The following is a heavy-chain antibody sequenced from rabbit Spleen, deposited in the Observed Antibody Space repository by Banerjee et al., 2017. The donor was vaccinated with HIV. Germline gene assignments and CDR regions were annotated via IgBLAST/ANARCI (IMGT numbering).Heavy chain of an antibody. D-gene: IGHD8-1*01. CDR1: GFSFSSSDY. Sequence: EESGGDLVKPGASLTLTCTASGFSFSSSDYMCWVRQAPGKGLEWISCIDTGSSGYTYYASWATGRFTCSKTSSTTVTLRMTSLTAADTATYFCARDTGSSFSSYGMDLWGQGTLVTVS. J-gene: IGHJ6*01. CDR3: ARDTGSSFSSYGMDL. V-gene: IGHV1S40*01. CDR2: IDTGSSGYT.